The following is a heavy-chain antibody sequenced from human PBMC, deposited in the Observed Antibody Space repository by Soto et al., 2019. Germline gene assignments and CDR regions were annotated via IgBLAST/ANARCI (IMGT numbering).Heavy chain of an antibody. J-gene: IGHJ6*02. D-gene: IGHD6-19*01. CDR1: GDSVSSNSAA. CDR2: TYYRSKWYN. V-gene: IGHV6-1*01. CDR3: ARGVAVAGIYYYGMDV. Sequence: SQTLSLTCAISGDSVSSNSAAWNWIRQSPSRGLEWLGRTYYRSKWYNDYAVSVKSRITINPDTSKNQFSLQLNSVTPEDTAVYYCARGVAVAGIYYYGMDVWGQGTTATVSS.